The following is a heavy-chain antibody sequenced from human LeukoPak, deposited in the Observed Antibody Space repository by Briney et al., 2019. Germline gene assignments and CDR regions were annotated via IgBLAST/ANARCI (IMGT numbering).Heavy chain of an antibody. CDR3: ARDLPSYEMATTFDY. CDR2: MNPNSGNT. Sequence: ASVKVSCKASGYTFTSYDINWVRQATGQGLEWMGWMNPNSGNTGYAQKFQGRVTMTRNTSISTAYMELSSLRSEDTAVHYCARDLPSYEMATTFDYWGQGTLVTVSS. V-gene: IGHV1-8*01. D-gene: IGHD5-24*01. CDR1: GYTFTSYD. J-gene: IGHJ4*02.